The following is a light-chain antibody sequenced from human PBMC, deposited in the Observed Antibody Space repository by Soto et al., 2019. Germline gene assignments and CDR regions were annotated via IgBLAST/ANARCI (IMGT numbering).Light chain of an antibody. CDR3: QPYDNSLSGFWV. V-gene: IGLV1-40*01. CDR2: GNS. J-gene: IGLJ3*02. CDR1: SSNIGAGYD. Sequence: QSVLTQPPSVSGAPGQRVTISCTGSSSNIGAGYDVHWYQQLPGTAPKLLIYGNSNRPAGVADRFSGSKSGTSASLAITGLQDEDEADYYCQPYDNSLSGFWVFGGGTKLTVL.